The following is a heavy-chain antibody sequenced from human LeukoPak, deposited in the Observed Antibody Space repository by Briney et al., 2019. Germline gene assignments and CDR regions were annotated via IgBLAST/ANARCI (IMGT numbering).Heavy chain of an antibody. CDR1: GYSISSGYY. Sequence: SETLSLTCAVSGYSISSGYYWGWIRQPPGKGLEWIGSIYLSGSTYYNPSLKSRVTISVDTSKNQFSLKLSSVTAADTAVYYCSRDSHCSGGSCYWVRDAFDIWGQGTMVTVSS. J-gene: IGHJ3*02. D-gene: IGHD2-15*01. V-gene: IGHV4-38-2*02. CDR2: IYLSGST. CDR3: SRDSHCSGGSCYWVRDAFDI.